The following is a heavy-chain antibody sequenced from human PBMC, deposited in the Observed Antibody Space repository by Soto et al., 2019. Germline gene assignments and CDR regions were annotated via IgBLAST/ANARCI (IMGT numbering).Heavy chain of an antibody. V-gene: IGHV3-11*01. J-gene: IGHJ4*02. CDR1: GFTFSDHY. D-gene: IGHD5-12*01. CDR2: INRSGGSK. Sequence: GGSLRLSCAASGFTFSDHYMSWIRQAPGKGLEWVASINRSGGSKYYADSVKGRFTISRDNAKNSLDLQMNSLRAEDTAAYYCARASVEMATIFDFWGQETLVTVSS. CDR3: ARASVEMATIFDF.